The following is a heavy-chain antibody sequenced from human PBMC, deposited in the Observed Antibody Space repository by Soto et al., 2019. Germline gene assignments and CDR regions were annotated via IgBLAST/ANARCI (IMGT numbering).Heavy chain of an antibody. CDR3: ARNKGFLEWSPPSYSSYGMAV. J-gene: IGHJ6*04. CDR1: GYTFTSYY. CDR2: INPSGGST. Sequence: ASVKVSCKASGYTFTSYYMHWVRQAPGQGLEWMGIINPSGGSTSYAQKFQGGVTMTRDTSTSTVYMELSSLRSEDSAVYYCARNKGFLEWSPPSYSSYGMAVGGKGPTVTASP. D-gene: IGHD3-3*01. V-gene: IGHV1-46*01.